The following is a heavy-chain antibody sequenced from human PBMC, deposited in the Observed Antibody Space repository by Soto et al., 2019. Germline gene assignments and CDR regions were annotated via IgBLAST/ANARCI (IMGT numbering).Heavy chain of an antibody. V-gene: IGHV4-31*03. Sequence: QVQLQESGPGLVKPSQTLSLTCTVSGGSISSGDYSWCWVRQHPGKGLEWIGYRSYSGSTYYNPSLKSRVTIVVDTSRNQFSLRLSSVTAADTAVYYCAREGGLAYCGGDCLYNWFDPWGQGTLVTVSS. CDR1: GGSISSGDYS. CDR3: AREGGLAYCGGDCLYNWFDP. CDR2: RSYSGST. D-gene: IGHD2-21*02. J-gene: IGHJ5*02.